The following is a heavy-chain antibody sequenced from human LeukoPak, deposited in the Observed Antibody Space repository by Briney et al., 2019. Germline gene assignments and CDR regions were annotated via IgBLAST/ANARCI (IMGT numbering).Heavy chain of an antibody. D-gene: IGHD6-19*01. V-gene: IGHV1-18*01. J-gene: IGHJ4*02. CDR1: GYTFTSYG. CDR2: ISAYNGNT. Sequence: GASVKVSCKASGYTFTSYGISWVRQAPGQGLEWMGWISAYNGNTNYAQKLQGGVTMTTDTSTSTAYMELRSLRSDDTAVYYCARWGGRILRYSSGWYDYWGQGTLVTVSS. CDR3: ARWGGRILRYSSGWYDY.